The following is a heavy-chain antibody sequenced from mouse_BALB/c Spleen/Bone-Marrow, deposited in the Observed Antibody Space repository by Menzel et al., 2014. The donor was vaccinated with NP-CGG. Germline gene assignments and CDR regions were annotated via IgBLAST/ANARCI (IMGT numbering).Heavy chain of an antibody. V-gene: IGHV1S81*02. CDR2: INPSNGRT. J-gene: IGHJ4*01. CDR1: GYTFTSYW. Sequence: VQLQRSGAELVKPGASVKLSCKASGYTFTSYWMHWVKQRPGQGLEWIGEINPSNGRTNYNEKFKSKATLTVDKSSSTAYMQLSSLTSEDSAVYYCARASWLLRYYYAMDYWGQGTSVIVSS. D-gene: IGHD2-3*01. CDR3: ARASWLLRYYYAMDY.